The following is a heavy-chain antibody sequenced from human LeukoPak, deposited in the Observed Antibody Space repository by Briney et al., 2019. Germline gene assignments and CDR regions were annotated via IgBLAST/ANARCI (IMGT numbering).Heavy chain of an antibody. Sequence: ASVKVSCKASGGTFSSYAISWVRQAPGQGLEWMGRIIPILGIANYAQKFQGRVTITADKSTSTAYMELSSLRSEDTAVYYCARVVPGESSLSYWGQGTLVTVSS. V-gene: IGHV1-69*04. D-gene: IGHD3-16*02. J-gene: IGHJ4*02. CDR2: IIPILGIA. CDR3: ARVVPGESSLSY. CDR1: GGTFSSYA.